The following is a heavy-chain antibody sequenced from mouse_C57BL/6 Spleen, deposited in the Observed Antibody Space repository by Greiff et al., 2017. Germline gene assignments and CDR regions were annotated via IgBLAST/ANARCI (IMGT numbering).Heavy chain of an antibody. CDR3: ARQGNVFFDY. CDR1: GYTFTSYW. J-gene: IGHJ2*01. V-gene: IGHV1-7*01. CDR2: INPSSGYT. Sequence: VQLQQSGAELAKPGASVKLSCKASGYTFTSYWMHWVKQRPGQGLEWIGYINPSSGYTKYNQQFKAKATLTADNSSSTAYMQLSSLTYEDSAVYYCARQGNVFFDYWGQGTTLTVSS.